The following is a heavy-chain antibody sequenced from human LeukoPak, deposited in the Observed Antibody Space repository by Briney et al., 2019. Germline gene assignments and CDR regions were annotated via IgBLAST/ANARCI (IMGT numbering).Heavy chain of an antibody. CDR3: GRVYCSTTSCYDYYDYYMDV. V-gene: IGHV3-20*04. CDR1: GFRFDDYG. Sequence: GGSLRLSCEASGFRFDDYGMSWVRHVPGKGLEWVSGTNWDGASTGYADSVKGRFTISRDNVKNFLYLQMNSLRVEDTALYFCGRVYCSTTSCYDYYDYYMDVWGKGTTVTVSS. CDR2: TNWDGAST. D-gene: IGHD2-2*01. J-gene: IGHJ6*03.